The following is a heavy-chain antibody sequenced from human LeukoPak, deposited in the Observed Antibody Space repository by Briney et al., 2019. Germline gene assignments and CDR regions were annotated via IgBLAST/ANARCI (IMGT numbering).Heavy chain of an antibody. D-gene: IGHD6-13*01. Sequence: SETLSLTCTVSGGSISSGDYYWSWIRQPPGKGLEWIGYVYHSGSTYYNPSLKSRVTISVNRSKNQFSLKLSSVTAADTAVYYCARLGIAAAGTDYWGQGTLVTVSS. J-gene: IGHJ4*02. CDR2: VYHSGST. V-gene: IGHV4-30-4*08. CDR1: GGSISSGDYY. CDR3: ARLGIAAAGTDY.